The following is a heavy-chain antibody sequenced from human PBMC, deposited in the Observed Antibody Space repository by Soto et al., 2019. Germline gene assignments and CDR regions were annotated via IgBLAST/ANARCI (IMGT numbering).Heavy chain of an antibody. Sequence: PSETLSLTCTVSGGPISSGDYYWSWIRQPPGKGLEWIGYIYYSGSTYYNPSLKSRVTISVDTSKNQFSLKLSSVTAADTAVYYCARAQLTPYYYYYGMDVWGQGTTVTVS. J-gene: IGHJ6*02. CDR1: GGPISSGDYY. CDR3: ARAQLTPYYYYYGMDV. D-gene: IGHD6-6*01. CDR2: IYYSGST. V-gene: IGHV4-30-4*01.